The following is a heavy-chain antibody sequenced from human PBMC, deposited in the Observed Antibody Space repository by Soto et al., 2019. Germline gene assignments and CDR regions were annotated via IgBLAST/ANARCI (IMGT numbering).Heavy chain of an antibody. J-gene: IGHJ4*02. Sequence: GGSLRLSCAASGFTFSSYAMSWVRQAPGKGLEWVSAISGSGGSTYYADSVKGRFTISRDNSKNTLYLQMNSLRAEDTAVYYCVKVELMVYAVPNYYFDYWGQGTLVTVSS. D-gene: IGHD2-8*01. CDR3: VKVELMVYAVPNYYFDY. CDR2: ISGSGGST. V-gene: IGHV3-23*01. CDR1: GFTFSSYA.